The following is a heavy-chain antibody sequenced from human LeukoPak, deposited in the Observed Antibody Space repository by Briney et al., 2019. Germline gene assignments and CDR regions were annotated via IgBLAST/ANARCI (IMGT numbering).Heavy chain of an antibody. Sequence: SQTLSLTCAISGDIVSSNSAAWNWIRQSPSRGLEWLGRTYYRSKLYNDYAVSVKSRITINPDTSKNQFSLQLNSVTPEDTAVYYCARDSSGWSRYYYYGMDVWGQGTTVTVSS. CDR2: TYYRSKLYN. CDR3: ARDSSGWSRYYYYGMDV. V-gene: IGHV6-1*01. CDR1: GDIVSSNSAA. J-gene: IGHJ6*02. D-gene: IGHD6-19*01.